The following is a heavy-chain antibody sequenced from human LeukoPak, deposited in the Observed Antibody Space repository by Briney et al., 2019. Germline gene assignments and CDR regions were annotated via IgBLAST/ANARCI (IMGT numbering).Heavy chain of an antibody. J-gene: IGHJ4*02. CDR1: GFTLSSYA. CDR3: ARDHEQWLGVDY. V-gene: IGHV3-33*01. Sequence: GGSLRLSWAASGFTLSSYAMTWVRQAPAKGLEWVAVIGYDVSNTYYADSVKGRFTISRDNSKNTLYLQMNSLRAEDTAVYYCARDHEQWLGVDYWGQGTLVTVSS. D-gene: IGHD6-19*01. CDR2: IGYDVSNT.